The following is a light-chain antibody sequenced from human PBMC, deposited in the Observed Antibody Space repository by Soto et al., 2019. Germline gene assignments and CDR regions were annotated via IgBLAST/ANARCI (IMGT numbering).Light chain of an antibody. Sequence: IQLTQSPSFLSASVGDRVTITCRASQGISSFLVWYQQKPGRAPKVLIYAASTLQSGVPSRFSGSGSGTEFTLTISSLQPEDFATYYCQHYNSYSEAFGQGTKVDI. V-gene: IGKV1-9*01. CDR2: AAS. CDR3: QHYNSYSEA. J-gene: IGKJ1*01. CDR1: QGISSF.